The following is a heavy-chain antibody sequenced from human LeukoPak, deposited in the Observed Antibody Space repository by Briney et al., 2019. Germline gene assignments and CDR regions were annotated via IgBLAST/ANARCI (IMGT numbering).Heavy chain of an antibody. V-gene: IGHV4-38-2*02. CDR2: IYNSGST. CDR3: AREYSSGWGLDY. D-gene: IGHD6-19*01. J-gene: IGHJ4*02. CDR1: GYSISSGYY. Sequence: SETLSLTCTVSGYSISSGYYWGWIRQSPGKGLEWIGSIYNSGSTYYNPSLKSRITISVDTSKNQFSLKLSSVTAADTAVYYCAREYSSGWGLDYWGQGTLVTVSS.